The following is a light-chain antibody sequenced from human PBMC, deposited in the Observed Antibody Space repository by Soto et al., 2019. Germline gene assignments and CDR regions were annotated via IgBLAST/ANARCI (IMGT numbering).Light chain of an antibody. Sequence: DIQMTQSPSSLSASVGDRGTITCRASQSISTYLHWYQQKPGTAPKLLIYATSNLQSGVPSRFSGSGSGTDFTLTINSLQPEDFATYYCQQAYSTPWTFGQGTKVDIK. CDR1: QSISTY. CDR3: QQAYSTPWT. V-gene: IGKV1-39*01. J-gene: IGKJ1*01. CDR2: ATS.